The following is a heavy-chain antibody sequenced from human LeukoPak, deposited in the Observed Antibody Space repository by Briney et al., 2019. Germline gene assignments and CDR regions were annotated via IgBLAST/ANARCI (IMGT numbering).Heavy chain of an antibody. V-gene: IGHV3-7*04. Sequence: GGSLILSCAASGFNFSKYWMTWIRQAPGKGLECVANIKEDGSDKHYLDSVKGRFSVSRDNGKNSMYLQMNSLRIDDTAMYYCARGDSYGPGDFDSWGQGTLVTVSS. J-gene: IGHJ4*02. CDR2: IKEDGSDK. CDR1: GFNFSKYW. CDR3: ARGDSYGPGDFDS. D-gene: IGHD5-18*01.